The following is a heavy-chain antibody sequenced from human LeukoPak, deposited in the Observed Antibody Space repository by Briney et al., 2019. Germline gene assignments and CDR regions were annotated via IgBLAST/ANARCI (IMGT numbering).Heavy chain of an antibody. Sequence: HTGGSLRLSCAASGFTFSSYWMTWVRQAPGKGLEWVASLNEDGSKRSYVGSVKGRFTISRDNAQKSVYLQMNSLTAEDTAVYYCARAVTPMDGYWGQGTLVTVSS. CDR3: ARAVTPMDGY. CDR1: GFTFSSYW. J-gene: IGHJ4*02. V-gene: IGHV3-7*03. CDR2: LNEDGSKR. D-gene: IGHD5-18*01.